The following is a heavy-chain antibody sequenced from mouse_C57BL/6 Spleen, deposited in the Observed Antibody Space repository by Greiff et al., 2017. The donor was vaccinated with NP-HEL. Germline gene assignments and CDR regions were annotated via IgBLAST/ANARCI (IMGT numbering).Heavy chain of an antibody. CDR1: GYSITSGYY. Sequence: EVKLMESGPGLVKPSQSLSLTCSVTGYSITSGYYWNWIRQFPGNKLEWMGYISYDGSNNYNPSLKNRISITRDTSKNQFFLKLNSVTTEDTATYYCARWGDYYGSSYVYWGQGTTLTVSS. J-gene: IGHJ2*01. CDR2: ISYDGSN. D-gene: IGHD1-1*01. CDR3: ARWGDYYGSSYVY. V-gene: IGHV3-6*01.